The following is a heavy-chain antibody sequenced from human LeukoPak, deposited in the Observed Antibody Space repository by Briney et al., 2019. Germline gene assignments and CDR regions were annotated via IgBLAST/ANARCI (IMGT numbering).Heavy chain of an antibody. CDR3: ARDRGYSTFGY. CDR2: IKEDGSEV. J-gene: IGHJ4*02. CDR1: AFTFSNYW. Sequence: GGSLRLSCAASAFTFSNYWMSWVRQAPGKGLEWVANIKEDGSEVNYVDSVKGRFTISRDNAKNSLYLQMNSLRVDDTAVYYCARDRGYSTFGYWGQGTLVTVSS. V-gene: IGHV3-7*01. D-gene: IGHD4-23*01.